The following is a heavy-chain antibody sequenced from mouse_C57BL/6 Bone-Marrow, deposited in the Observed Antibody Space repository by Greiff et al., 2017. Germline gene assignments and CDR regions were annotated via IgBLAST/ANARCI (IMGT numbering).Heavy chain of an antibody. CDR1: GYTFTDYY. CDR3: VYDYDGLFAY. V-gene: IGHV1-26*01. Sequence: DVQLQQSGPELVKPGASVKISCKASGYTFTDYYMNWVKQSHGKSLEWIGDINPNNGGTSYNQKFKGKATLTVDKSSSTAYMELRSLTYEDSAVYYCVYDYDGLFAYWGQGTLVTVSA. CDR2: INPNNGGT. D-gene: IGHD2-4*01. J-gene: IGHJ3*01.